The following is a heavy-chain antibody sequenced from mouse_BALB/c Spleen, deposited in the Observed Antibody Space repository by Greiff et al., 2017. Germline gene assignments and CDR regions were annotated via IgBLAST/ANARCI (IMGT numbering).Heavy chain of an antibody. Sequence: QVQLHQSGAELVRSGASVKLSCTASGFNIKDYYMYWVKQRPGQGLEWIGGINPSNGGTNFNEKFKSKATLTVDKSSSTAYMQLSSLTSEDSAVYYCTRWAYRYESWFAYWGQGTLVTVSA. D-gene: IGHD2-14*01. J-gene: IGHJ3*01. CDR2: INPSNGGT. V-gene: IGHV1S81*02. CDR1: GFNIKDYY. CDR3: TRWAYRYESWFAY.